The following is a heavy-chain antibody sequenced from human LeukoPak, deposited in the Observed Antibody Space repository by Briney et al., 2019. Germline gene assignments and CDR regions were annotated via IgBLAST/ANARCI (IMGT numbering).Heavy chain of an antibody. CDR3: ARGDGYNSFYYYYGMDV. CDR1: GGSISNYY. D-gene: IGHD5-24*01. J-gene: IGHJ6*02. V-gene: IGHV4-59*01. CDR2: IYYSGST. Sequence: SETLSLTCTVSGGSISNYYWSWIRQPPGKGLEWIGYIYYSGSTNYNPSLKSRVTISVDTSKNQFSLKLSSVTAADTAVYYCARGDGYNSFYYYYGMDVWGQGTTVTVSS.